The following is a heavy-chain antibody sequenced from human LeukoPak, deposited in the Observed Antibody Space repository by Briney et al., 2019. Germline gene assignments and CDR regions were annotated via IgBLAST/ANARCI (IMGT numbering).Heavy chain of an antibody. D-gene: IGHD3-22*01. CDR1: GYTFTSYA. J-gene: IGHJ4*02. V-gene: IGHV7-4-1*02. CDR2: INTNTGNP. Sequence: GASVKVSCKASGYTFTSYAMNWVRQAPGQGLEWMGWINTNTGNPTYAQGFTGRFVFSLDTSVSTAYLQVSSLKAEDTAVYYCARDRSYDSSGYYYMLHYYFDYWGQGTLVTVSS. CDR3: ARDRSYDSSGYYYMLHYYFDY.